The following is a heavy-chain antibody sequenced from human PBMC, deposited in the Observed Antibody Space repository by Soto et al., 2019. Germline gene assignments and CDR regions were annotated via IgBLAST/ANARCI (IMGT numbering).Heavy chain of an antibody. CDR1: GGSISSGGYS. V-gene: IGHV4-30-2*01. CDR3: ARALWGPAGHINWFDP. D-gene: IGHD2-2*01. CDR2: IYHSGST. J-gene: IGHJ5*02. Sequence: SETLSLTCAVSGGSISSGGYSWSWIRQPPWKGLEWIGYIYHSGSTYYNPSLKRRVTISVDRSKNQFSLKLSSVTAADTAVYYCARALWGPAGHINWFDPWGQGTLVTVSS.